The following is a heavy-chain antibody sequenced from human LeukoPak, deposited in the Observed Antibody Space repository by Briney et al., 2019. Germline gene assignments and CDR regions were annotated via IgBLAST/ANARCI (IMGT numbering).Heavy chain of an antibody. D-gene: IGHD3-22*01. Sequence: GASVKVSCKASGYTFTGYYMHWVRQAPGQGLEWMGWINPNSGGTNYAQKFQGWVTMTRDTSISTAYMELSRLRSDDTAVYYCARDGSSGYSIHFDYWGQGTLVTVSS. J-gene: IGHJ4*02. CDR2: INPNSGGT. CDR1: GYTFTGYY. V-gene: IGHV1-2*04. CDR3: ARDGSSGYSIHFDY.